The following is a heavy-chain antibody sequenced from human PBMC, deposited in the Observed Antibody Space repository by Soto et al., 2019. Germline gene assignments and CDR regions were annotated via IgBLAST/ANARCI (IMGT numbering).Heavy chain of an antibody. J-gene: IGHJ6*02. V-gene: IGHV3-23*01. Sequence: GGSLRLSCAASGFTFSSYAMSWVRQAPGKGLEWVSAISGSGGSTYYADSVKGRFTISRDNSKNTLYLQMNSLRAEDTAVYYCAKGQLLWFGAYGMDVWGQGTTVTVSS. CDR1: GFTFSSYA. CDR3: AKGQLLWFGAYGMDV. D-gene: IGHD3-10*01. CDR2: ISGSGGST.